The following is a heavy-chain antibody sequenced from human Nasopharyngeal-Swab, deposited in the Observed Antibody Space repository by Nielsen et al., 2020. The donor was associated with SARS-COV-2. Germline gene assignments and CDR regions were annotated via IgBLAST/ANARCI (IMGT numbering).Heavy chain of an antibody. CDR1: GGSFTGFY. Sequence: SDTLSLTCSVSGGSFTGFYWNWIRKPPGKGLEWIGEINQTEKTNYNPSLMSRVIMSMDTSNNRVSLRLSAVAASDTAVYYCARAGIVGDAFTGLDVWGQGTTVTVSS. J-gene: IGHJ6*02. D-gene: IGHD3-22*01. CDR3: ARAGIVGDAFTGLDV. V-gene: IGHV4-34*01. CDR2: INQTEKT.